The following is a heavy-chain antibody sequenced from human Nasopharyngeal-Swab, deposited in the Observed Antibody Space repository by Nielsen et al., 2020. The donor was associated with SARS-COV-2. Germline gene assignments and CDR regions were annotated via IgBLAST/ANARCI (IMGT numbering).Heavy chain of an antibody. CDR1: GYSFTNYW. Sequence: GESLKISCKGSGYSFTNYWIGWVRQMPGKGLEWTGIIYPDDSDTRYSPSFQGQVTISVDKSISTAYLQWSRLKASDTAMYYCAKTYYYDITGYFGRTAFDIWGQGTMVTVSS. D-gene: IGHD3-22*01. CDR3: AKTYYYDITGYFGRTAFDI. CDR2: IYPDDSDT. V-gene: IGHV5-51*01. J-gene: IGHJ3*02.